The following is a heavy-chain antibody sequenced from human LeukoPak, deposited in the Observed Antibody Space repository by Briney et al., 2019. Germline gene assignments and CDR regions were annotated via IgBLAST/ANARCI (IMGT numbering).Heavy chain of an antibody. Sequence: GESLQISCKGSGYSFTSYWIGWVRPMPGKGLEWMGIIYPGDSDTRYSPSFQGQVTISADKSISTAYLQWSSLKASDTAMYYCARLQAAAGSNDFDYWGQGTLVTVSS. V-gene: IGHV5-51*01. CDR2: IYPGDSDT. J-gene: IGHJ4*02. D-gene: IGHD6-13*01. CDR1: GYSFTSYW. CDR3: ARLQAAAGSNDFDY.